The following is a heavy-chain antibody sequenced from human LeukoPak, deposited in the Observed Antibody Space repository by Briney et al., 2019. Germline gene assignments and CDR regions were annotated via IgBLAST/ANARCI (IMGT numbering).Heavy chain of an antibody. V-gene: IGHV3-21*01. Sequence: GGSLRLSCAASGFTFSSYGMNWVRQAPGKGLEWVSSISSSSSYIYYADSAKGRFTISRDNAKNSLYLQMNSLRAGDTAVYYCARAPPRENYDSSGYYVWGQGTLVTVSS. D-gene: IGHD3-22*01. CDR2: ISSSSSYI. CDR3: ARAPPRENYDSSGYYV. CDR1: GFTFSSYG. J-gene: IGHJ4*02.